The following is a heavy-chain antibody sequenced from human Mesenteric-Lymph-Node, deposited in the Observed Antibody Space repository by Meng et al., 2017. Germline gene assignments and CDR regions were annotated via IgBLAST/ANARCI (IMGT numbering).Heavy chain of an antibody. Sequence: SETLSLTCTVSGGSISSSSYYWGWIRQPPGKGLEWIGSIYYSGSTYYNPSLKSRVTISVDTSKNQFSLKLGSVTAADTAVYYCTRATVWYSGGYWGQGTLVTVSS. D-gene: IGHD1-26*01. J-gene: IGHJ4*02. CDR3: TRATVWYSGGY. V-gene: IGHV4-39*07. CDR2: IYYSGST. CDR1: GGSISSSSYY.